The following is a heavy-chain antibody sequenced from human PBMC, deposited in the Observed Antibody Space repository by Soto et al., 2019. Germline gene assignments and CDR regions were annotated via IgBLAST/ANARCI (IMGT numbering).Heavy chain of an antibody. CDR3: ARDRGPSSGYYPYWFDP. J-gene: IGHJ5*02. D-gene: IGHD3-22*01. Sequence: QVQLVQSGAEVKKPGSSVKVSCKASGGTFSSYAISWVRQAPGQGLEWMGEIIPIFGTANYAQKFQGRVTITADEPTSTPYMELSSLRSEDTAVYYCARDRGPSSGYYPYWFDPWGQGTLVTVSS. CDR1: GGTFSSYA. CDR2: IIPIFGTA. V-gene: IGHV1-69*12.